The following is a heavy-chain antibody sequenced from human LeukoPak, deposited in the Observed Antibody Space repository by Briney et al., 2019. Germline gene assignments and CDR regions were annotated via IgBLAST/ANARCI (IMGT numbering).Heavy chain of an antibody. V-gene: IGHV3-74*01. J-gene: IGHJ4*02. CDR2: INRDGRSA. CDR1: GFTLIDYW. Sequence: GGSLRLSCRASGFTLIDYWMHWVRQAPGEGLVWVSRINRDGRSAGYADFVKGRFTISRDNAKNTLSMQMDNLRVEDTAIYYCVVLVSATPGYWGQGTLVTVSS. D-gene: IGHD2-15*01. CDR3: VVLVSATPGY.